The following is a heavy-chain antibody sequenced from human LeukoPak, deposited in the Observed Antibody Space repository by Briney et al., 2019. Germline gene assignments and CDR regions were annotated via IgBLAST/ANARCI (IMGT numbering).Heavy chain of an antibody. D-gene: IGHD3-10*01. J-gene: IGHJ3*02. CDR1: GGSISSYY. V-gene: IGHV4-4*07. CDR2: IYTSGST. CDR3: ARDQITMVRGVIMTEAFDI. Sequence: SSETLSLTCTVSGGSISSYYWSWIRQPAGKGLEWIGRIYTSGSTNYNPSLKSRVTMSVDTSKNQFSLKLSSVTAADTAVYYRARDQITMVRGVIMTEAFDIWGQGTMVTVSS.